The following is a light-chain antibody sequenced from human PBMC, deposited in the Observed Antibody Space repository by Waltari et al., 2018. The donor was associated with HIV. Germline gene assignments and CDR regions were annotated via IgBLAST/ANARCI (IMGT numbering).Light chain of an antibody. Sequence: EIVMTQSPATLSVSPGERVTLSCSASQSISSNLAWYQQKPGQGPRLLIYDASTRATDIPARFSGSGSGTEFTLTISSLQSEDFAIYYCQQYVNWPPYTFGQGTKLEIK. CDR3: QQYVNWPPYT. CDR1: QSISSN. CDR2: DAS. J-gene: IGKJ2*01. V-gene: IGKV3-15*01.